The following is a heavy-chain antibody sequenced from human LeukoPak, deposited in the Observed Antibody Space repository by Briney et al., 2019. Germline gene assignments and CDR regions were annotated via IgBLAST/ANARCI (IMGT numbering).Heavy chain of an antibody. CDR3: AREYYYGSGSYN. V-gene: IGHV3-30*02. CDR2: IRYDGSNK. CDR1: GFTFSSYG. Sequence: GGSLRLPCAASGFTFSSYGMHWVRQAPGKGLEWVAFIRYDGSNKYYADSVKGRFTISRDNSKNTLYLQMNSLRAEDTAVYYCAREYYYGSGSYNWGQGTLVTVSS. D-gene: IGHD3-10*01. J-gene: IGHJ4*02.